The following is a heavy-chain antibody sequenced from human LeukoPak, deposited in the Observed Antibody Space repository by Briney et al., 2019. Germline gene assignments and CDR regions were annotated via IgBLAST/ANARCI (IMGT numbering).Heavy chain of an antibody. J-gene: IGHJ4*02. CDR3: ARLSDIVVVPAAVFDY. V-gene: IGHV4-39*01. CDR1: GGSISSSSYY. CDR2: IYYSGST. Sequence: SETLSLTCTVPGGSISSSSYYWGWIRQPPGKGLEWIGSIYYSGSTYYNPSLKSRVTISVDTSKNQFSLKLSSVTAADTAVYYCARLSDIVVVPAAVFDYWGQGTLVTVSS. D-gene: IGHD2-2*01.